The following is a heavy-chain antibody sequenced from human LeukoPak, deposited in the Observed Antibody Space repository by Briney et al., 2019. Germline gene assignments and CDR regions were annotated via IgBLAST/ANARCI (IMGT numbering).Heavy chain of an antibody. CDR2: ISYDGSNK. Sequence: GRSLRLSCAASGFTFSSYAMHWVRQAPGKGLEWVAVISYDGSNKYYADSVKGRFTISRDNSKNTLYLQMNSLRAEDTAVYYCARMYNYDSSGYSRGAFDIWGQGTLVTVSS. CDR1: GFTFSSYA. D-gene: IGHD3-22*01. V-gene: IGHV3-30*14. CDR3: ARMYNYDSSGYSRGAFDI. J-gene: IGHJ3*02.